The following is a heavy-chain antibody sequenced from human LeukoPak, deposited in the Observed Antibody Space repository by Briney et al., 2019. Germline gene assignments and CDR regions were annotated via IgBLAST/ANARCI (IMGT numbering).Heavy chain of an antibody. D-gene: IGHD6-19*01. CDR3: ARIQLKQWLPSIDY. CDR1: GGSITNNY. V-gene: IGHV4-59*13. Sequence: PSETLSLTCTVSGGSITNNYWAWIRQPPGKGLEWIGYTHDSGNSNYNPSLRSRVTISIDTSKNQFSLKLTSVTAADTAVYYCARIQLKQWLPSIDYWGQGTLVTVSS. CDR2: THDSGNS. J-gene: IGHJ4*02.